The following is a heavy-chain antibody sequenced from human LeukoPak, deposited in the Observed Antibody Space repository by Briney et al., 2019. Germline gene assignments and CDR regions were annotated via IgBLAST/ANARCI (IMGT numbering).Heavy chain of an antibody. CDR1: GFTFSSYG. D-gene: IGHD6-6*01. J-gene: IGHJ4*02. CDR3: AKDHGHELEAYFDY. Sequence: GGSLRLSCAASGFTFSSYGMHWVRQAPGKGLEWVAVISYDGSNKYYADSVKGRFTISRDNSKNTLYLQMNSLRAEDTAVYYCAKDHGHELEAYFDYWGQGTLVTVSS. V-gene: IGHV3-30*18. CDR2: ISYDGSNK.